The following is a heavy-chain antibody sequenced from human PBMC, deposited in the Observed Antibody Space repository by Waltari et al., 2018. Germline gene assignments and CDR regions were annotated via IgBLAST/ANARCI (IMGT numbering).Heavy chain of an antibody. D-gene: IGHD4-17*01. Sequence: QVQLQQWGAGLLQPSETLSLTCAVYGYSSSSDYYWGWIRQPPGKGLEWIGSFHHSGNTYYNPSLKSRVTISVDTSKNQFSLKLSSVTAADTAVYYCAREATVTKTGVDLWGRGTLVTVSS. CDR2: FHHSGNT. V-gene: IGHV4-38-2*02. J-gene: IGHJ2*01. CDR1: GYSSSSDYY. CDR3: AREATVTKTGVDL.